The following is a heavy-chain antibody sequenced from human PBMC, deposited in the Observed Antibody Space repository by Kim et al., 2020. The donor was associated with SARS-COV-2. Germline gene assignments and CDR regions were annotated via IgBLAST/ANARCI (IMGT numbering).Heavy chain of an antibody. CDR3: ARNRLWTEELGTTFFYYGMDV. J-gene: IGHJ6*04. Sequence: GESLKISCKGSGYSFANYWIGWVRQMPGKGPEWMGFIYPGSSETRYSPSFQGQVTIPADTSINTAYLQWSSLKASDSAMFYCARNRLWTEELGTTFFYYGMDVGGEGTTVTVSS. V-gene: IGHV5-51*01. D-gene: IGHD1-1*01. CDR2: IYPGSSET. CDR1: GYSFANYW.